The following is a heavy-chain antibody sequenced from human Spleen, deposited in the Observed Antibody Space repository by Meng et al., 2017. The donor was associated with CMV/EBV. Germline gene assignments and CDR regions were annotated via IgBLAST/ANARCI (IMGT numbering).Heavy chain of an antibody. CDR3: AKTREELLYFQH. Sequence: SLKISCAASGFTFSSYGMHWVRQAPGKGLEWVSGISWNSGSIGYADSVKGRFTISRDNAKNSLYLQMNSLRPEDTALYFCAKTREELLYFQHWGQGTLVTVSS. D-gene: IGHD1-7*01. CDR2: ISWNSGSI. CDR1: GFTFSSYG. J-gene: IGHJ1*01. V-gene: IGHV3-9*01.